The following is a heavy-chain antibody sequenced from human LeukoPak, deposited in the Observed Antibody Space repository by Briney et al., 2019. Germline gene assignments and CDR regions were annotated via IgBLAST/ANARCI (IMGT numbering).Heavy chain of an antibody. CDR2: INPSSGGT. Sequence: ASVTVSCKASGYTFTGYYMHWVRQAPGQGLEWMGWINPSSGGTNYAQKFQGRVTMTRDTSISTAYMALSRLRSDDTAVYYCARVKRKGITMVRGVYDYWGQGTLVTVSS. CDR1: GYTFTGYY. D-gene: IGHD3-10*01. CDR3: ARVKRKGITMVRGVYDY. J-gene: IGHJ4*02. V-gene: IGHV1-2*02.